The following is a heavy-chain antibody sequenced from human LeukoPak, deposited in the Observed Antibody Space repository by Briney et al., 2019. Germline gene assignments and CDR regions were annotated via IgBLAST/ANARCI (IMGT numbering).Heavy chain of an antibody. Sequence: KSGGSLRLSCAASGFTFSSYSMNWVRQAPGKGLEWVSSISSSSSYIYYADSVKGRFTISRDNAKNSLYLQMNSLRAEDTAVYYCARDRSSSGWYVEYYFDYWGQGTLVTVSS. CDR1: GFTFSSYS. CDR3: ARDRSSSGWYVEYYFDY. V-gene: IGHV3-21*01. J-gene: IGHJ4*02. CDR2: ISSSSSYI. D-gene: IGHD6-19*01.